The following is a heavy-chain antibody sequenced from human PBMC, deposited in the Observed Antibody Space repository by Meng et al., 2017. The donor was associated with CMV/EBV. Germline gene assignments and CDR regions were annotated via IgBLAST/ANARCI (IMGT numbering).Heavy chain of an antibody. V-gene: IGHV3-23*01. CDR1: GFTFSSYA. CDR3: ADDIVVVPEGGY. CDR2: ISGSGGST. Sequence: GESLKISCAASGFTFSSYAMSWVRQAPGKGLEWVSAISGSGGSTYYADSVKGRFTISRDNSKNTLYLQMNSLRAEDTAVYYCADDIVVVPEGGYWGQGTLVTVSS. J-gene: IGHJ4*02. D-gene: IGHD2-2*01.